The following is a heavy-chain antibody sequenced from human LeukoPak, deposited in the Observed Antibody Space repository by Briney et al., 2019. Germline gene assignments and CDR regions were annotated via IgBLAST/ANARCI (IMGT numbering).Heavy chain of an antibody. J-gene: IGHJ4*02. CDR2: ISGNGGST. Sequence: GGSLRLSCAASGFTFSSYAMTWVRQAPGKGLEWVSTISGNGGSTYYADSLKGRFTISRDNSKNISYLQMNSLRAEDTAVYFCAIDGVPYDAYGDFWGQGTLVTVSS. D-gene: IGHD5-12*01. CDR3: AIDGVPYDAYGDF. CDR1: GFTFSSYA. V-gene: IGHV3-23*01.